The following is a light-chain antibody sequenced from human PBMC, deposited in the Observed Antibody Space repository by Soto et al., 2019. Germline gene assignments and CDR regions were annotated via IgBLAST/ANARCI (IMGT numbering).Light chain of an antibody. CDR1: QSLSDN. Sequence: IVMTQSPDILAVSPGETVTLSCRASQSLSDNLAWYQQKPGQAPRLLIFRASSRASGVPSRFSGSGSGTEFTLTISSLQPDDFATYYCQHYNSYSEAFGQGTKVDIK. CDR3: QHYNSYSEA. J-gene: IGKJ1*01. V-gene: IGKV3-15*01. CDR2: RAS.